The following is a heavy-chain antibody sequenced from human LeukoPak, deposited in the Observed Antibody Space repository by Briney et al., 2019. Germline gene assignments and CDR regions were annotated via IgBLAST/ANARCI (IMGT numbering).Heavy chain of an antibody. CDR1: GFTFSNYW. J-gene: IGHJ6*03. CDR2: ISSDGSWT. Sequence: GGSLRLSCAASGFTFSNYWMHWVRQAPGKGLVWVSRISSDGSWTSYADSVKGRFTISRDNAKNTLYLQMNSLRAEDTAVYYCALMDVWGKGTTVTVSS. V-gene: IGHV3-74*01. CDR3: ALMDV.